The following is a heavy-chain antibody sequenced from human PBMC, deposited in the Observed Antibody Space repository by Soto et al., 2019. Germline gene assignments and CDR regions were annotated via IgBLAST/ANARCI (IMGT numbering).Heavy chain of an antibody. J-gene: IGHJ4*02. V-gene: IGHV1-18*01. D-gene: IGHD4-4*01. Sequence: ASVKVSCKVSGYTLTELSMHWVRQAPGQGLEWMGWISAYNGNTNYAQKLQGRVTMTTDTSTSTAYMELRSLRSDDTAVYYCAREYLTNFDYWGQGTLVTVSS. CDR2: ISAYNGNT. CDR1: GYTLTELS. CDR3: AREYLTNFDY.